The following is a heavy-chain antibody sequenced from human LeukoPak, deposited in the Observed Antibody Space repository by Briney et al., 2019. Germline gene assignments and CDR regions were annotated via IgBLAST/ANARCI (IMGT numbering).Heavy chain of an antibody. CDR3: ARVSRSGYYGEY. D-gene: IGHD3-3*01. Sequence: PGGSLRLSCAASGFTLTRYWRAWVRQAPGKGLEWVANIKQDGSEQYHVDSVRGRFTMSRGNTKNIVFLQMDSLRVEDTAVYYCARVSRSGYYGEYWGQGTTVTVSS. V-gene: IGHV3-7*01. CDR2: IKQDGSEQ. CDR1: GFTLTRYW. J-gene: IGHJ4*02.